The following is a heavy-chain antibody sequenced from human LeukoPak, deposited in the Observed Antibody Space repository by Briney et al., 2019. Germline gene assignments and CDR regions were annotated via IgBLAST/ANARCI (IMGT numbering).Heavy chain of an antibody. D-gene: IGHD1-26*01. Sequence: ASVKVSCKASGYTFTGYYMHWVRQAPGQGLEWMGRINPNSGGTNYAQKFQSRVTMTRDKSISTAYLQWSSLKASDTAMYYCARRSGSFQGDYNFDYWGQGTLVTVSS. CDR2: INPNSGGT. CDR3: ARRSGSFQGDYNFDY. V-gene: IGHV1-2*06. CDR1: GYTFTGYY. J-gene: IGHJ4*02.